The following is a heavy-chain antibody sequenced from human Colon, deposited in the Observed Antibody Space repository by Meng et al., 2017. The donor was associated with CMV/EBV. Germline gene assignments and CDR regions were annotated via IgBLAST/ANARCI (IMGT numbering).Heavy chain of an antibody. CDR3: ASNGGDCTTTTCYTFDF. CDR1: TFSSYA. V-gene: IGHV1-69*05. Sequence: TFSSYAITWVRQAPGQGLEWMGGIITIFGTANYAQQFQGRLSITTDESTSTAYMELNSLRSDDTALYYCASNGGDCTTTTCYTFDFWGQGTLVTVSS. J-gene: IGHJ4*02. D-gene: IGHD2-2*02. CDR2: IITIFGTA.